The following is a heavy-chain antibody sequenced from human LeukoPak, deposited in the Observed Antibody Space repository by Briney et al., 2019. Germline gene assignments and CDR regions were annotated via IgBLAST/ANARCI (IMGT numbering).Heavy chain of an antibody. D-gene: IGHD1-26*01. Sequence: SETLSLTCTVSGGSISSSSYYWGWIRQPPGKGLEWIGSIYYSGSTYYNPSLKSRVTISVDTSKNQFSLKLSSVTAADTAVYYCARHRSGTYYRFDYWGQGTLVTVSS. CDR3: ARHRSGTYYRFDY. CDR2: IYYSGST. J-gene: IGHJ4*02. CDR1: GGSISSSSYY. V-gene: IGHV4-39*01.